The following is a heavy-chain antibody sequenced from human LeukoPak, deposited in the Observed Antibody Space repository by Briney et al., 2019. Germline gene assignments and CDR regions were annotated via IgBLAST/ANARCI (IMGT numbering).Heavy chain of an antibody. CDR3: ARDLVGATAS. J-gene: IGHJ5*02. Sequence: GGSLRLSCAASGFTFSSYSINWVRQAPGKGLEWVSYISGSSTPIYYADSVKGRFTISRDNAKNSLYLQMNRLRDEDTAVYYCARDLVGATASWGQGTLVTVSS. V-gene: IGHV3-48*02. CDR1: GFTFSSYS. D-gene: IGHD1-26*01. CDR2: ISGSSTPI.